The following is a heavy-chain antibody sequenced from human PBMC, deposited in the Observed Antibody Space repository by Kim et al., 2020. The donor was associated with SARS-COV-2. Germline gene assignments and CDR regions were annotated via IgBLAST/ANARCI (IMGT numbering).Heavy chain of an antibody. J-gene: IGHJ1*01. V-gene: IGHV3-30*02. D-gene: IGHD2-21*02. Sequence: GGSLRLSCTASGFIFSNHGMHWVRQAPGKGLEWVAFIWYDGSNKYYADSVKGRFTMSRDNSKDTLYLQMNSLRADDTAVYYCAKDWGYCGADCYSHPQHWGQGTLVTVSS. CDR1: GFIFSNHG. CDR3: AKDWGYCGADCYSHPQH. CDR2: IWYDGSNK.